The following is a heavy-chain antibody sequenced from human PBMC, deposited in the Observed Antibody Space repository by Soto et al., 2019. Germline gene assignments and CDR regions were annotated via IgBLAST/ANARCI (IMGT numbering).Heavy chain of an antibody. CDR2: ISGSGGST. Sequence: EVQLLESGGGLVQPGGSLRLSCAASGFTFSSYAMSWVRQAPGKGLEWVSAISGSGGSTYYADSVKGRFTISRDNSKNTLYPQMNSLRAEDTAVYYCARDSGGYFWYFDYWGQGTLVTVSS. D-gene: IGHD1-26*01. CDR3: ARDSGGYFWYFDY. CDR1: GFTFSSYA. V-gene: IGHV3-23*01. J-gene: IGHJ4*02.